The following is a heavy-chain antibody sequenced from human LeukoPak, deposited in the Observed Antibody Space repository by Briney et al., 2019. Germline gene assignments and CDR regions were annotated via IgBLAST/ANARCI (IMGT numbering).Heavy chain of an antibody. J-gene: IGHJ4*02. Sequence: GGSLRLSCASSGFSFRNYWMGWVRQAPGKGLEWVANTKPDGSAEYYADSVRGRFTASRDNANNLLYLQMNRLRAEDTAVYYCARDGGLHTNFDYWGQGTLLTVSS. D-gene: IGHD2-15*01. CDR3: ARDGGLHTNFDY. CDR1: GFSFRNYW. CDR2: TKPDGSAE. V-gene: IGHV3-7*01.